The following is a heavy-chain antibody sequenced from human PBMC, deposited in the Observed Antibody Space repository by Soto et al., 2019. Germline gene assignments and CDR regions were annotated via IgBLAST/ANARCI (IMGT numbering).Heavy chain of an antibody. Sequence: EVQLLESGGGLVQPGGSLRLSCAASGFTFSSYDMSWVRQAPGKGLEWVSAISGSGGSTYYADSVKGRFTISRDNSKNTLYLQSNSLRAEDTAVYYCAKRRSGSGAFDIWGQGTMVTVSS. CDR1: GFTFSSYD. J-gene: IGHJ3*02. CDR3: AKRRSGSGAFDI. D-gene: IGHD3-10*01. V-gene: IGHV3-23*01. CDR2: ISGSGGST.